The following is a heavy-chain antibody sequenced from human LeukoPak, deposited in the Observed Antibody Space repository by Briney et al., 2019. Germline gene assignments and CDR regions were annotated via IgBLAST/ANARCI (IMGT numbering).Heavy chain of an antibody. V-gene: IGHV1-69*06. CDR3: ARASSSPAYDAFDI. J-gene: IGHJ3*02. CDR1: GGTFSSYA. Sequence: SVKVSCKASGGTFSSYAISWVRQAPGQGLEWMGGIIPIFGTANYAQKFQGRVTITADKSTSTAYMELSSLRSEDTAVYYCARASSSPAYDAFDIWGQGTMVTVSS. CDR2: IIPIFGTA. D-gene: IGHD6-6*01.